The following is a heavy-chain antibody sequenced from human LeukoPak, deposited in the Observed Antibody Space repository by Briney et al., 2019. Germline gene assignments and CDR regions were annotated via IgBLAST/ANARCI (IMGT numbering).Heavy chain of an antibody. J-gene: IGHJ5*02. D-gene: IGHD4-17*01. V-gene: IGHV3-9*01. CDR2: ISWNTANV. CDR1: GFRFADYA. CDR3: AKAPGVTTGWFDP. Sequence: GGSLRLSCAASGFRFADYAMHWVRQAPGNGLEGVSGISWNTANVGYAESVKGRFTISRDNARNSLYLQMNSLRVEDTALYYCAKAPGVTTGWFDPWGQGTLVTVSS.